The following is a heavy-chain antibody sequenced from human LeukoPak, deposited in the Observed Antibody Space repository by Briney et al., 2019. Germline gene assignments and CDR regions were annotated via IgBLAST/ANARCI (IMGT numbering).Heavy chain of an antibody. V-gene: IGHV1-69*13. D-gene: IGHD2-2*01. CDR3: ARGSLWGYCSSTSCYAGMNY. CDR1: GYTFTSYY. CDR2: IIPIFGTA. J-gene: IGHJ4*02. Sequence: SVKVSCKASGYTFTSYYMHWVRQAPGQGLEWMGGIIPIFGTANYAQKFQGRVTITADESTSTAYMELSSLRSEDTAVYYCARGSLWGYCSSTSCYAGMNYWGQGTLVTVSS.